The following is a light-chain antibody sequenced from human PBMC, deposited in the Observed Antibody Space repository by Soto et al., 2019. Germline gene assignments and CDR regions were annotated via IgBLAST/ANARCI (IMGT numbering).Light chain of an antibody. V-gene: IGLV4-60*03. J-gene: IGLJ2*01. CDR2: LDGSGSY. CDR3: ETWDSNTRV. Sequence: QSVLTQSSSASASLGSSVKLTCTLSSGHSSYIIAWHQQQPGKATRYLMKLDGSGSYNKGSGVPDRFSGSSSGADRYLTIPNLQSEDEADYYCETWDSNTRVFGGGTKVTVL. CDR1: SGHSSYI.